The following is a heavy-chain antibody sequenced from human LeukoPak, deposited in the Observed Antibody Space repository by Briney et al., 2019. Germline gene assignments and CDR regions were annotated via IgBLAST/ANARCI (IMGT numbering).Heavy chain of an antibody. D-gene: IGHD1-26*01. V-gene: IGHV5-51*01. J-gene: IGHJ4*02. Sequence: GESLKISCKGSGYSFATYWIGWVRQKPGKGLEWMGFIYPSDSDTRYSPSFQGRATISADKSINTAYLQWSSLKASDTAIYYCARRPRLVGPLEFFYWGQGTLVTVSS. CDR2: IYPSDSDT. CDR1: GYSFATYW. CDR3: ARRPRLVGPLEFFY.